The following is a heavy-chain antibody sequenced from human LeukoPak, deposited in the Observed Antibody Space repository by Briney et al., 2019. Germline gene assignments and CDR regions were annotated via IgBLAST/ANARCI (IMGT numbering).Heavy chain of an antibody. Sequence: SVTVSCKASGYTFTGYYMHWVRQAPGQGLEWMGWINPNSGGTNDAQKFQGRVTMTRDTSISTAYMELSRLRSDDTAVYYCARGDLTYYYDSSGYSLDYWGQGTLVTVSS. CDR3: ARGDLTYYYDSSGYSLDY. CDR2: INPNSGGT. CDR1: GYTFTGYY. D-gene: IGHD3-22*01. J-gene: IGHJ4*02. V-gene: IGHV1-2*02.